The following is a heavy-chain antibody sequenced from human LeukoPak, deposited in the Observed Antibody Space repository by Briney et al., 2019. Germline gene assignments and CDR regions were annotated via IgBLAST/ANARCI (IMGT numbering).Heavy chain of an antibody. CDR2: ISYDGSNK. CDR3: AKDSGRGYSYGSFDY. CDR1: GFTFSSYG. Sequence: LSGGSLRLSCAASGFTFSSYGMHWVRQAPGKGLEWVAVISYDGSNKYYADSVKGRFTISRDNSKNTLYLQMNSLRAEDTAVYYCAKDSGRGYSYGSFDYWGQGTLVTVSS. J-gene: IGHJ4*02. V-gene: IGHV3-30*18. D-gene: IGHD5-18*01.